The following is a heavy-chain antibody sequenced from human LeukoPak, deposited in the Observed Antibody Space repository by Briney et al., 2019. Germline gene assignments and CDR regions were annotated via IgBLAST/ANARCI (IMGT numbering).Heavy chain of an antibody. CDR2: ISCSGSTI. D-gene: IGHD2-15*01. V-gene: IGHV3-48*03. J-gene: IGHJ4*02. CDR3: ARGSIVVVVAATLGDY. Sequence: GGSVRLSCAASGLTFSSYEMNWVPQAPGKGREWVSYISCSGSTIYYADSVKGRFTISRDNAKNSLYLQMNSLRAEDTAVYYCARGSIVVVVAATLGDYWGQGTLVTVSS. CDR1: GLTFSSYE.